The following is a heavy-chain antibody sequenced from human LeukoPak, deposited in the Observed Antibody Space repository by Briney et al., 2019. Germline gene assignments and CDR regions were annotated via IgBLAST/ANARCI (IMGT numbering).Heavy chain of an antibody. CDR2: MSGNGAYT. D-gene: IGHD7-27*01. CDR1: GFTFSSYA. J-gene: IGHJ5*02. Sequence: GGSLRLSCAASGFTFSSYAMTWVRQAPGKGLDWVSSMSGNGAYTNYADSVKGRFTISRDNSKNTLYLQMDSLRAEDTAVYYCAKEPSNWGDNCFGPWGQGTLVTVSS. V-gene: IGHV3-23*01. CDR3: AKEPSNWGDNCFGP.